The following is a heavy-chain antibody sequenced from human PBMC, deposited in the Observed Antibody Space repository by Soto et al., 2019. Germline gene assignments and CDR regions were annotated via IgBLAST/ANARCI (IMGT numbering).Heavy chain of an antibody. J-gene: IGHJ4*02. V-gene: IGHV3-21*01. CDR1: GFTFSSYS. Sequence: GGSLRLSCAASGFTFSSYSMNWVRQAPGKGLEWVSSISSSSSYIYYADSVKGRFTISRDNAKNSLYLQMNSLRAEDTAVYYCARDTQGDYIWGSYRYPYYFDYWGQGTLVTVSS. CDR3: ARDTQGDYIWGSYRYPYYFDY. CDR2: ISSSSSYI. D-gene: IGHD3-16*02.